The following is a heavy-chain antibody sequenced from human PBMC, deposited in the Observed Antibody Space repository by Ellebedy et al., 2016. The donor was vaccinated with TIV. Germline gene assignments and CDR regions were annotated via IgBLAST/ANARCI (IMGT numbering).Heavy chain of an antibody. Sequence: GSLRLXXTVSGGSISSYYWSWIRQPAGKGLEWIGRIYTSGSTNYNPSLKSRVTISVDTSKNQFSLKLSSVTAADTAVYYCAGGGAAEIIAAAGPNYYYYYMDVWGKGTTVTVSS. CDR2: IYTSGST. V-gene: IGHV4-4*07. J-gene: IGHJ6*03. CDR3: AGGGAAEIIAAAGPNYYYYYMDV. CDR1: GGSISSYY. D-gene: IGHD6-13*01.